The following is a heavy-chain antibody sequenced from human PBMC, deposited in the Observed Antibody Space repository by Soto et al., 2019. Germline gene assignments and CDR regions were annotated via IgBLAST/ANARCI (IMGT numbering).Heavy chain of an antibody. Sequence: GGSLRLSCAASGFTFSSYSMNWVRQAPGKGLEWVSSISSSSSYIYYADSVKGRFTISRDNAKNSLYLQMNSLRAEDTAVYYCARRRVVVVPAAAYLHYGMDVWGQGTTVTVS. CDR1: GFTFSSYS. CDR3: ARRRVVVVPAAAYLHYGMDV. J-gene: IGHJ6*02. V-gene: IGHV3-21*01. CDR2: ISSSSSYI. D-gene: IGHD2-2*01.